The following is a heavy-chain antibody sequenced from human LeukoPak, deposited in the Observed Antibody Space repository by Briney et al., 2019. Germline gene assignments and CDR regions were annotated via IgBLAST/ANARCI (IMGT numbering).Heavy chain of an antibody. CDR2: ISSSSSYI. CDR1: GFTFSSYS. V-gene: IGHV3-21*01. J-gene: IGHJ5*02. Sequence: GGSLRLSCAASGFTFSSYSMNWVRQAPGKGLEWVSSISSSSSYIYYADSVKGRFTISRDNAKNSLYLQMNSLRAEDTAVYYCARDVGARWGYQLLHPNWFDPWGQGTLVTVSS. D-gene: IGHD2-2*01. CDR3: ARDVGARWGYQLLHPNWFDP.